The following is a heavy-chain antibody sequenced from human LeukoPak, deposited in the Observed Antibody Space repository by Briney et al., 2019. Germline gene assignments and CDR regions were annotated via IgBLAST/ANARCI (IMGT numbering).Heavy chain of an antibody. J-gene: IGHJ5*02. Sequence: PSGTLSLTCAVSGGSISSSNWWSWARRPPGKGLEWIGEIYHSGSTNYNPSLKRRVTISVEKSKNQFSLKLSSVTAADTAVYYCARDGGGVRGVPDWFDPWGQGTLVTVSS. CDR2: IYHSGST. D-gene: IGHD3-10*01. V-gene: IGHV4-4*02. CDR1: GGSISSSNW. CDR3: ARDGGGVRGVPDWFDP.